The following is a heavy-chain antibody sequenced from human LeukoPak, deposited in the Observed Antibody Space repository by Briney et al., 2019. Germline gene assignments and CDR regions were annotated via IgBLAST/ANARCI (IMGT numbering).Heavy chain of an antibody. J-gene: IGHJ4*02. V-gene: IGHV3-23*01. CDR3: AKGGSSSSWPY. D-gene: IGHD6-13*01. CDR2: ISGSGVST. CDR1: GFTFSSYA. Sequence: GGSLRLSCAASGFTFSSYAMNWVRQAPGKGLEWVSAISGSGVSTYYADSVKGRFTISRDNYKNTLYLQMNSLRAEDTAVYYCAKGGSSSSWPYWGQGTLVTVSS.